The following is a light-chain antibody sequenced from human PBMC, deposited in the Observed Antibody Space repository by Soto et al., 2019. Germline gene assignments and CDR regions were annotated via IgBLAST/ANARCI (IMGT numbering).Light chain of an antibody. Sequence: EIVLTQSPATLSLSPGERGTLSCMASESVTDYSAWYQRKPGQAPRLLVDDVSNRAAGIPTRFSGGGSGTDFTLTISNVEPEDFAVYYCPQRSDWPWTFGQGTKVDIK. J-gene: IGKJ1*01. CDR2: DVS. CDR3: PQRSDWPWT. CDR1: ESVTDY. V-gene: IGKV3-11*01.